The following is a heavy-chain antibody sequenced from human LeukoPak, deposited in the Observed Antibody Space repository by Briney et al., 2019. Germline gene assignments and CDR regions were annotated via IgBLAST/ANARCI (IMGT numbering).Heavy chain of an antibody. V-gene: IGHV3-20*04. J-gene: IGHJ6*02. Sequence: GGSLRLSCAASGFTFNHYAMSWVRQAPGKGLEWVSGINHHGHTFYADSVKGRLTISRDNARNTLYLQMNSLRAEDTAVYYCTRATFYSSSWYSGSVDVWGQGTTVTVSS. CDR3: TRATFYSSSWYSGSVDV. CDR1: GFTFNHYA. D-gene: IGHD6-13*01. CDR2: INHHGHT.